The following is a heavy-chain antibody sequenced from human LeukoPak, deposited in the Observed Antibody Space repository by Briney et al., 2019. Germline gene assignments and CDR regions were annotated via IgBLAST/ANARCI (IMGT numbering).Heavy chain of an antibody. CDR1: GGSISSYY. CDR2: IYYSGST. V-gene: IGHV4-59*01. J-gene: IGHJ6*03. D-gene: IGHD6-6*01. CDR3: ARVIRLSSSSWDYYYYYMDV. Sequence: SETLSLTCTVSGGSISSYYWSWIRQPPGKGLEWIGYIYYSGSTNYNPSLKSRVTISVDTSKNQFSLKLSSVTAADTAVYYCARVIRLSSSSWDYYYYYMDVWGKGTTVTVSS.